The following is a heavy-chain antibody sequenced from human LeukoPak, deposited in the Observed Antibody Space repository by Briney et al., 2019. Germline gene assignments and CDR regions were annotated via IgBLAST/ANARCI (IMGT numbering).Heavy chain of an antibody. J-gene: IGHJ6*03. D-gene: IGHD1-1*01. CDR1: GYTFTSYG. CDR3: ARVETGDYYYYMDV. Sequence: GASVKVSCKASGYTFTSYGISWVRQAPGQGLEWMGWISAYNGNTNYAQKLQGRVTMTTDTSTSTAYMELRSLRSDDTAVYYCARVETGDYYYYMDVWGKGTTVTVSS. CDR2: ISAYNGNT. V-gene: IGHV1-18*01.